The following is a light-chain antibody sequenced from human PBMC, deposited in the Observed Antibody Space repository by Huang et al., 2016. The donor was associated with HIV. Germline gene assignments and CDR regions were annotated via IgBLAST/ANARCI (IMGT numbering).Light chain of an antibody. CDR2: GAS. V-gene: IGKV3D-15*01. CDR3: HQYNWGST. Sequence: EIVMTQSPATLSLSPGESAILSCRASQSVSTKFAWYQQKPGQAPRLLIYGASTRATGIPARFSGSGSGTEFTLTINRLQSEDFAVYYCHQYNWGSTFGPGTKVDIK. J-gene: IGKJ3*01. CDR1: QSVSTK.